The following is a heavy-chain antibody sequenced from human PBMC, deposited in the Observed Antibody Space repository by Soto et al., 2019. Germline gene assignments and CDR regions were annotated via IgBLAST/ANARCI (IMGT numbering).Heavy chain of an antibody. CDR2: INSDESST. Sequence: EVQLVESGGGLVQPGGSLRLSCAASGFTFSSYWMHWVRQAPGKGLVWVSRINSDESSTSYADSVKGRFIIPRDNAKNTLYLQMNSLRAEDTAVYYCARTSWFGGFDYWGQGTLVTVSS. CDR1: GFTFSSYW. CDR3: ARTSWFGGFDY. D-gene: IGHD3-10*01. J-gene: IGHJ4*02. V-gene: IGHV3-74*01.